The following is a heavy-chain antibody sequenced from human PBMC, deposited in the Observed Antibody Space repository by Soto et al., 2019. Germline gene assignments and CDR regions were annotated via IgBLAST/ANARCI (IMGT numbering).Heavy chain of an antibody. Sequence: EVQLLESGGGLVQPGGSLRLSCAASGFTFSNYAMSWVRQAPGKGLEWVSSISGGGGFTFYADSVKGRFTISRDNSKNTLYLQMNSLRAEDTAVYYCARGGLGLDWLRPPLDYWGQGTLVTVSS. V-gene: IGHV3-23*01. CDR2: ISGGGGFT. CDR1: GFTFSNYA. J-gene: IGHJ4*02. D-gene: IGHD3-9*01. CDR3: ARGGLGLDWLRPPLDY.